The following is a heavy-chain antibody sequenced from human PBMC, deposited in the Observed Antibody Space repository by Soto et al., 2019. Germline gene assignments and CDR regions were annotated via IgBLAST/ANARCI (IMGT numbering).Heavy chain of an antibody. V-gene: IGHV3-48*01. CDR1: GFAFSNYS. J-gene: IGHJ3*02. CDR2: IRSSGSPT. D-gene: IGHD2-15*01. Sequence: GGSLRLSCVASGFAFSNYSMNWVRQAPGKGLEWVSYIRSSGSPTYYAGSVKGRFTISRDNAKKSLYLQMNSLRAEDTAVYYCARGGYCSGGSCYLGAFEIWGQGTMVTVSS. CDR3: ARGGYCSGGSCYLGAFEI.